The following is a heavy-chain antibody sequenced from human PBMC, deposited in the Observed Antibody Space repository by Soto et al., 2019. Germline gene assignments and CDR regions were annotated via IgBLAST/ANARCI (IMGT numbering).Heavy chain of an antibody. Sequence: GGSLRLSCAGSGFTFSSYGMHWVRQAPGKGLEWVAVISYDGSDKYYGDSVKGRFTISRDDSKNTLYLQMNSLRAEDTAIYYCAKTAGYDYVWGSSGLDPWGQGTLVTDSS. J-gene: IGHJ5*02. CDR3: AKTAGYDYVWGSSGLDP. CDR1: GFTFSSYG. CDR2: ISYDGSDK. V-gene: IGHV3-30*18. D-gene: IGHD3-16*01.